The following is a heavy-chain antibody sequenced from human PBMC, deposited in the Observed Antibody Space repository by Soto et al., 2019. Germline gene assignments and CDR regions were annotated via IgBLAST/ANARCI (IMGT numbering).Heavy chain of an antibody. D-gene: IGHD5-18*01. CDR2: IIPIFGTP. Sequence: QLVQSGAEVKKPGSSVKVSCKAAGGAFSNHAISWVRQAPGQGLEWMGGIIPIFGTPMYAQEFTGRVTITADKSMSTVYMELSSLRSEDTAVYYCARGDKGDVYRYGPYPYYYCAMHVWGQGTTVTVSS. V-gene: IGHV1-69*06. J-gene: IGHJ6*02. CDR1: GGAFSNHA. CDR3: ARGDKGDVYRYGPYPYYYCAMHV.